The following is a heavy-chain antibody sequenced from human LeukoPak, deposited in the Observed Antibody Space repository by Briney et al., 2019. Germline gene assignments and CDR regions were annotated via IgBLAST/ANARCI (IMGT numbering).Heavy chain of an antibody. J-gene: IGHJ4*02. Sequence: PSETLSLTCAVYGGSFSDYCWTWVRQPPGKGLEWIGEINHRGVTTYYPSLKSRVTISIDTYRNQFSLTMHSLTAADTAVYYCARTVGRTASLSYWGQGTLVTVSS. V-gene: IGHV4-34*01. CDR2: INHRGVT. CDR3: ARTVGRTASLSY. D-gene: IGHD4-4*01. CDR1: GGSFSDYC.